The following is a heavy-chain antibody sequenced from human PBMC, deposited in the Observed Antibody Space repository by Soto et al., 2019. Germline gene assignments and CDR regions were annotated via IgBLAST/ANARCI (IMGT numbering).Heavy chain of an antibody. V-gene: IGHV1-69*13. CDR2: IIPIFGTA. D-gene: IGHD2-8*01. CDR3: ARGEDIVLMVYGEHYYYYGMDV. CDR1: GGTFSSYA. Sequence: GASVKVSCKASGGTFSSYAISWVRQAPGQGLEWMGGIIPIFGTANYAQKLQGRVTITADESTSTAYMELSSLRSEDTAVYYCARGEDIVLMVYGEHYYYYGMDVWGQGTTVTVSS. J-gene: IGHJ6*02.